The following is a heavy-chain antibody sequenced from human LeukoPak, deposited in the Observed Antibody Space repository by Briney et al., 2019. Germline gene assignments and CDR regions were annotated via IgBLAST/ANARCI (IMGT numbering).Heavy chain of an antibody. CDR3: ARDDPAAGGYGMDV. V-gene: IGHV1-2*02. CDR2: INPNSGGT. CDR1: GYTFTGYY. J-gene: IGHJ6*02. D-gene: IGHD6-13*01. Sequence: VASVKVSCKASGYTFTGYYMHWVRQAPGQGLEWMGWINPNSGGTNYAQKFQGRVTMTRDTSISTAYMELSRLRSDDTAVYYCARDDPAAGGYGMDVWGQGTTVTVSS.